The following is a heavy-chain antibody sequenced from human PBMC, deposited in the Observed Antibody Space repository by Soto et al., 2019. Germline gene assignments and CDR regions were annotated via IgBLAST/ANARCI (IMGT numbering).Heavy chain of an antibody. Sequence: PSETLSLTCTVSGGSMNDYYWSWIRQPAGKGLEWIGRIFTSGNTNYNPSLRSRLTMSVDTSTNQVSLRLTSVTAADRAVYYCASGRLVSRYYGLDVWGQGTTVTVSS. D-gene: IGHD6-6*01. CDR2: IFTSGNT. J-gene: IGHJ6*02. CDR1: GGSMNDYY. V-gene: IGHV4-4*07. CDR3: ASGRLVSRYYGLDV.